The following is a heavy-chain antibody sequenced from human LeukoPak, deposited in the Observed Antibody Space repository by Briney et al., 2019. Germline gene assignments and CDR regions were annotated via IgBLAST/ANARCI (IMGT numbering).Heavy chain of an antibody. CDR2: ISGSGDTT. V-gene: IGHV3-23*01. J-gene: IGHJ4*02. D-gene: IGHD6-19*01. CDR3: AKGLYASGWCPFDY. CDR1: GFTFSSYA. Sequence: GGSLRLSCAASGFTFSSYAMSWVRQAPGKGLEWVSVISGSGDTTYYADSVKGRFTFSRDNSMSTLFLQMNSLRAEDTALYYCAKGLYASGWCPFDYWGQGTLVTVSS.